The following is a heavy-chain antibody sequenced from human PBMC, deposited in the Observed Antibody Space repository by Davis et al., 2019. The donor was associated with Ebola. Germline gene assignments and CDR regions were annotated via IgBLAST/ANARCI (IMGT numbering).Heavy chain of an antibody. J-gene: IGHJ6*04. CDR2: IQNSGSP. CDR1: GGSISTYY. CDR3: ARDPHHVNWNDGMDV. V-gene: IGHV4-4*09. Sequence: SETLSLTCSVSGGSISTYYWNWIRQPPGKGLEWVGCIQNSGSPIYNPSLKSRVTLSVDRSTNQFSLKLTSVTAADTAVYYCARDPHHVNWNDGMDVWGKGTTVTVSS. D-gene: IGHD1-20*01.